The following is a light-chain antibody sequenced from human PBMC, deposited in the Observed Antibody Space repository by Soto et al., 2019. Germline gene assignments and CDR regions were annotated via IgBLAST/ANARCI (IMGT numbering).Light chain of an antibody. CDR1: QTVSRNY. J-gene: IGKJ1*01. V-gene: IGKV3-20*01. Sequence: TQSADTLSLSPWERATLSCRASQTVSRNYFDWCQQRTGQAPRLLIYGASTRAAGIPDRFSGSGSGTDFTLTISRLEPEDFAVYYCQQYGSSRTFGQGTKVDIK. CDR3: QQYGSSRT. CDR2: GAS.